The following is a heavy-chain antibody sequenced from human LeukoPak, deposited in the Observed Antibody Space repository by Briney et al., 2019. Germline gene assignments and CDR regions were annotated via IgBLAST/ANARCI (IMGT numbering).Heavy chain of an antibody. CDR1: GYTSTSYY. V-gene: IGHV1-69*13. CDR3: ARVTQRDSNLYGMDV. Sequence: SVKVSCKASGYTSTSYYMHWVRQAPGQGLAWMGGIIPMFGTTNYALKFQGRVTITADESTSTAYMELSSLESEDTAVYYCARVTQRDSNLYGMDVWGQGTTVTVSS. D-gene: IGHD4-11*01. J-gene: IGHJ6*02. CDR2: IIPMFGTT.